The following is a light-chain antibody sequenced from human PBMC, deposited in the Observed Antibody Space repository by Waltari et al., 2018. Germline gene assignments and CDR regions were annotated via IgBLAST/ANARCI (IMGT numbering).Light chain of an antibody. CDR1: SSNIGSNY. CDR3: AAWDDSLNGPSWV. V-gene: IGLV1-47*01. CDR2: RNN. Sequence: QSVLTQPPSASGTPGQRVTISCSGSSSNIGSNYVYWYQQLPGTAPKLLIYRNNQRPSGVPDRFSGSKSGTSASLAISGLRSEDEADYYCAAWDDSLNGPSWVFGGGTKLTVL. J-gene: IGLJ3*02.